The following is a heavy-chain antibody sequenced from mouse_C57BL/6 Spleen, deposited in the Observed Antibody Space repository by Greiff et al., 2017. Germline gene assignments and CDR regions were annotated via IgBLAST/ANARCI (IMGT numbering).Heavy chain of an antibody. Sequence: QVQLQQSGAELVRPGASVTLSCKASGYTFTDYELHWVKQTPVHGLEWIGAIDPETGGTAYNQKFKGKAILTADKASSTADMELRSLTSGDSAVYCCTRGLGYFDYWGQGTTLTGSS. CDR1: GYTFTDYE. CDR2: IDPETGGT. V-gene: IGHV1-15*01. D-gene: IGHD3-3*01. CDR3: TRGLGYFDY. J-gene: IGHJ2*01.